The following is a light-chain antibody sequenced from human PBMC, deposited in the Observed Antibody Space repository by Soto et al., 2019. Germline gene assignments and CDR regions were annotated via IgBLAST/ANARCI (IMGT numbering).Light chain of an antibody. CDR2: AAS. CDR1: QSISTY. J-gene: IGKJ2*01. Sequence: DIQMTQSPSSLSASVGDRVTITCRASQSISTYLNWYQQKPGEAPKLLIYAASSLQGGVPSRFSGSGSGTDFTLTINRLQPEDFATYFCQQSYSTAPYTFGQGTKLEIK. CDR3: QQSYSTAPYT. V-gene: IGKV1-39*01.